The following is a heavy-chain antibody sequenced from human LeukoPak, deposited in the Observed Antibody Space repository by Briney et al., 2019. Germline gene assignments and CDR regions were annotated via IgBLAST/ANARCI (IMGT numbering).Heavy chain of an antibody. J-gene: IGHJ4*02. D-gene: IGHD1-26*01. CDR2: IIPIFGTA. CDR1: GGTFISYA. CDR3: AREAGGSDTYYLDY. Sequence: SVKVSCKASGGTFISYAISWVRQAPGQGLEWMGGIIPIFGTANYAQKFQGRVTITADESTSTAYMELSSLRSEDTAVYYCAREAGGSDTYYLDYWGQGVLVTVSS. V-gene: IGHV1-69*13.